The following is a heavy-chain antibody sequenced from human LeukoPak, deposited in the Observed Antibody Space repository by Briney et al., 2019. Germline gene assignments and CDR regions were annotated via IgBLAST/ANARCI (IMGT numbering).Heavy chain of an antibody. J-gene: IGHJ4*02. D-gene: IGHD2-21*02. CDR2: INTNTGNP. CDR1: GYTFTSYA. CDR3: ARDRGLTTYCGGDCFEAEY. Sequence: ASVKVSCKASGYTFTSYAINWVRQAPGQGLEWMGWINTNTGNPTYAQGFTGRFVFSLDTSVNTAHLQISNLKDEDTAIYYCARDRGLTTYCGGDCFEAEYWGQGTLVTASS. V-gene: IGHV7-4-1*02.